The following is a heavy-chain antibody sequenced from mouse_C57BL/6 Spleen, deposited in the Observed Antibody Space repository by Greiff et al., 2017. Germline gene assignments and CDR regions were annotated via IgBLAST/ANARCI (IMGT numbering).Heavy chain of an antibody. CDR3: ARQDYGNSPCFDV. CDR2: ISSGGSYT. D-gene: IGHD2-1*01. CDR1: GFTFTSYG. J-gene: IGHJ1*03. Sequence: EVHLVESGGDLVKPGGSLKLSCAASGFTFTSYGMSWVRQTPDKRLAWVATISSGGSYTYYPESVKGRFTISRDNAKNTLYLQMSSLKSEDTAMYYCARQDYGNSPCFDVWGTGTPVTVSA. V-gene: IGHV5-6*01.